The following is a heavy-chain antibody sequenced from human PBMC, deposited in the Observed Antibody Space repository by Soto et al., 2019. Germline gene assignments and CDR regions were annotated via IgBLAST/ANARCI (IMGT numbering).Heavy chain of an antibody. CDR1: ESTVSRDW. CDR2: INQDGSEK. Sequence: EVHLVESGGGLVQTGGSLRLSCAIFESTVSRDWMNWVRQAPGKGLEWVAHINQDGSEKYYVDSVKGRFTISRDNAKKSLYLQMTGLRPADTAMYYCSGGVGDAFWGQGTLVTVSS. D-gene: IGHD1-26*01. J-gene: IGHJ4*02. V-gene: IGHV3-7*04. CDR3: SGGVGDAF.